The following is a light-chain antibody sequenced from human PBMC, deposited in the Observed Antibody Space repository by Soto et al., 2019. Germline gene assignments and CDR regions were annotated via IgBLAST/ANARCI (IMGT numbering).Light chain of an antibody. J-gene: IGKJ4*01. CDR3: QQYGSSPSLT. V-gene: IGKV3-20*01. CDR1: QSVSSSY. Sequence: IVLTQSPGTLSVSPGERATLSCRASQSVSSSYLAWYQQKPGQAPRLLIYGASSRATGIPDRFSGSGSGTDFTLTISRLEPEDFAVYYCQQYGSSPSLTFGGGTRWIS. CDR2: GAS.